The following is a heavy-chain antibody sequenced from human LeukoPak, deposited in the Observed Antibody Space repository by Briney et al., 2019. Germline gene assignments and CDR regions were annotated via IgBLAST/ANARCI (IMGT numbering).Heavy chain of an antibody. CDR2: IYTSGST. V-gene: IGHV4-61*02. CDR3: ARDDYYGSGSQPYYYYMDV. CDR1: GGSISSGSYY. J-gene: IGHJ6*03. Sequence: PSQTLSLTCTVSGGSISSGSYYWTWIRQPAGKGLEYIGRIYTSGSTNYNPSLKSRVTISVDTSKNQFSPKLSSVTAADTAVYYCARDDYYGSGSQPYYYYMDVWGKGTTVTISS. D-gene: IGHD3-10*01.